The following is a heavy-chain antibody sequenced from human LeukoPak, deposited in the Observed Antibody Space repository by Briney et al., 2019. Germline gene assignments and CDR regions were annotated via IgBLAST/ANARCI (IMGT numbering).Heavy chain of an antibody. J-gene: IGHJ4*02. CDR3: AKDPFSNTYYDFWSGYSPFDY. D-gene: IGHD3-3*01. CDR2: ISGSGGST. CDR1: GFTFSSYA. Sequence: GGSLRLSCAASGFTFSSYAMSWVRQAPGKGLEWVSAISGSGGSTYYADSVKGRFTISRDYSKNTLYLQMNSLRAEDTAVYYCAKDPFSNTYYDFWSGYSPFDYWGQGTLVTVSS. V-gene: IGHV3-23*01.